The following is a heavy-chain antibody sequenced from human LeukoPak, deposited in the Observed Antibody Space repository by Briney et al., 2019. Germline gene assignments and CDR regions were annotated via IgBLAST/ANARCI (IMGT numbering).Heavy chain of an antibody. CDR1: GGSISRYY. Sequence: SETLSLTCTISGGSISRYYWSWIRQPPGKGLEWIGYIFYSGSINYNPSLKSRVSISVDTSKNQFSLKLSSVNAADTAVYYCARHDYRNWFDPWGQGTLVTVSS. J-gene: IGHJ5*02. CDR2: IFYSGSI. D-gene: IGHD4-11*01. CDR3: ARHDYRNWFDP. V-gene: IGHV4-59*08.